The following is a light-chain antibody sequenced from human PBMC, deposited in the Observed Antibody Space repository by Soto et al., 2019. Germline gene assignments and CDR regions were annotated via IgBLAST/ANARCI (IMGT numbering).Light chain of an antibody. CDR1: QSVSSSY. CDR3: QQYGSSSWT. CDR2: GTS. J-gene: IGKJ1*01. V-gene: IGKV3-20*01. Sequence: EIVLTQSPGTLSLSPGERATLSCRASQSVSSSYLAWYQQKPGQAPRLLIYGTSSRATAIPDRFSGSGSGTDFTLTIRRLEPEDFAVYYCQQYGSSSWTFGQGTKVEIK.